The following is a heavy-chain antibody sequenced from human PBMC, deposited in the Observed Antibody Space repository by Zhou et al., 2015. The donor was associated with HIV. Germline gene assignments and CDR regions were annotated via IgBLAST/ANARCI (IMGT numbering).Heavy chain of an antibody. J-gene: IGHJ4*02. CDR3: ARGADVGAWGRSFDY. V-gene: IGHV1-46*01. Sequence: QVQLVQSGAEVKRPGASVKVSCKASGYTFTSYYMHWVRQAPGQGLEWMGIINPSGGSTTYAQKFQGRLTMTRDTSTNTVYMELSYLRSEDTAVYYCARGADVGAWGRSFDYWGQGMRVTVSS. CDR1: GYTFTSYY. CDR2: INPSGGST. D-gene: IGHD3-16*01.